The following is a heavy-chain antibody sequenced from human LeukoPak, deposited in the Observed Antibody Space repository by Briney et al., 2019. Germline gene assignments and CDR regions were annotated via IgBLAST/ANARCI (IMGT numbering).Heavy chain of an antibody. V-gene: IGHV1-46*01. J-gene: IGHJ3*02. CDR1: GYTFTGYY. Sequence: GASVKVSCKASGYTFTGYYLHWVRQAPGQGLEWMGIIIPSGGSTIYAQKFEGRVTMTRDTSTTTVYMELSSLRSEDTAIYYCAREEGTTGSFDIWGQGTIVTVSS. D-gene: IGHD4-17*01. CDR3: AREEGTTGSFDI. CDR2: IIPSGGST.